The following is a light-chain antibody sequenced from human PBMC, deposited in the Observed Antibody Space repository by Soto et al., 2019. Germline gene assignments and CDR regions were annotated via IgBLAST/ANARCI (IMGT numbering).Light chain of an antibody. J-gene: IGKJ4*01. CDR2: KAS. V-gene: IGKV1-5*03. CDR3: QQYNSYSLT. Sequence: DIQMTQSPSTLSASVGDRVTITCRASQSISSWLAWYQQKPGNAPKLLIYKASSLESGVPSSFSGCGSLSGSTLAIRILQPDYFATYYCQQYNSYSLTVGRSTKVLIK. CDR1: QSISSW.